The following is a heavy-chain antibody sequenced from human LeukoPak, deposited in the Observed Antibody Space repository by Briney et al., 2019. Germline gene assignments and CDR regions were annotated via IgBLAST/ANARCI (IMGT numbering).Heavy chain of an antibody. Sequence: SETLSLTCTVSGGSISSYYWSWIRQPPGKGLEWIGYIYCSGSTNYNPSLKSRVTISVDTSKNQFSLKLSSVTAADTAVYYCARGYYGYNWFDPCGQGTLVTVSS. CDR1: GGSISSYY. CDR2: IYCSGST. D-gene: IGHD3-3*01. CDR3: ARGYYGYNWFDP. J-gene: IGHJ5*02. V-gene: IGHV4-59*01.